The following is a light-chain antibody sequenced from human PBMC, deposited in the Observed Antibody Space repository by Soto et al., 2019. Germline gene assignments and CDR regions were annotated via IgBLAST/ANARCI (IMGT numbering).Light chain of an antibody. V-gene: IGLV2-11*01. CDR1: SSDVGGYNR. J-gene: IGLJ2*01. Sequence: QSALTQPPSVSGPPGQSVTISCTGTSSDVGGYNRVSWYQQPPGTAPKLIIYDVTKRPSGVPDRFSGSKSGNTASLTISGLQAEDEADYYCCSYAGSYSWIFGGGTKLTVL. CDR2: DVT. CDR3: CSYAGSYSWI.